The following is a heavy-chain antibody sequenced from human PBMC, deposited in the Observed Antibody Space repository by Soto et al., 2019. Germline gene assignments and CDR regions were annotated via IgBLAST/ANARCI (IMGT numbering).Heavy chain of an antibody. J-gene: IGHJ4*02. CDR1: GYTFTSYG. Sequence: QVQLVQSGAEVKKPGASVKVSCKASGYTFTSYGISWVRQAPGQGLEWMGWISAYNGNTDYAQKLQGRVTTTTDTSKRTVYLEQRSLRSDDTAVYYCARTPPLEPVHFDYWGQGTLVTVSS. CDR2: ISAYNGNT. D-gene: IGHD2-15*01. CDR3: ARTPPLEPVHFDY. V-gene: IGHV1-18*01.